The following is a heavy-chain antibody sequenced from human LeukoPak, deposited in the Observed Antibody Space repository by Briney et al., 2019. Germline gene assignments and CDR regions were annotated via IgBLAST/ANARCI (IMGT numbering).Heavy chain of an antibody. V-gene: IGHV3-66*01. Sequence: GGSLRLSCAASGFTFGNAWMSWVRQAPGKGLEWVSVIYSGGSTYYSDSVKGRFTISTDNSKNTLYLQMNSLRAEDTAVYYCARGGERLAATRYWGQGTLVTVSS. CDR2: IYSGGST. D-gene: IGHD6-13*01. CDR3: ARGGERLAATRY. J-gene: IGHJ4*02. CDR1: GFTFGNAW.